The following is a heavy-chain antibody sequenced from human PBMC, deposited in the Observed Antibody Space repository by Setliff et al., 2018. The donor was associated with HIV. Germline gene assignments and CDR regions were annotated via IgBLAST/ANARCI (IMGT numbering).Heavy chain of an antibody. CDR2: INHSGST. Sequence: SETLSLTCAVYGGSFTDYYWIWIRQPPGKGLEWIGEINHSGSTHYNPSLKSRVTISVDTSKNQFSLQLNSVTAADTAVYFCARTRAPYFFDFWGQGAQVTVSS. CDR1: GGSFTDYY. J-gene: IGHJ4*02. CDR3: ARTRAPYFFDF. D-gene: IGHD1-26*01. V-gene: IGHV4-34*01.